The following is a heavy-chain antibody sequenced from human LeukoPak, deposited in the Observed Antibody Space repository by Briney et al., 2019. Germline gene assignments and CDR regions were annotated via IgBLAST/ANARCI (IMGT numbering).Heavy chain of an antibody. J-gene: IGHJ5*02. CDR3: ASTPFYCTNGVCPDAWFDP. CDR1: GYTFTSYG. V-gene: IGHV1-18*01. Sequence: GASVKVSCKASGYTFTSYGISWVRQAPGQGLEWMGWISAYNGNTNYAQKLQGRVTMTTDTSTSTAYMELRSLRSDDTAVYYCASTPFYCTNGVCPDAWFDPWGQGTLVTVSS. CDR2: ISAYNGNT. D-gene: IGHD2-8*01.